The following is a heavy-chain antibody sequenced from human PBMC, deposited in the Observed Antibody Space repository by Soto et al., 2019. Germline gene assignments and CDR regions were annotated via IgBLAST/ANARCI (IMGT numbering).Heavy chain of an antibody. CDR2: MNPNSGNT. CDR1: GSTFPSDD. CDR3: AREYCSGGSCYPRGVYYYYMDV. V-gene: IGHV1-8*01. J-gene: IGHJ6*03. D-gene: IGHD2-15*01. Sequence: ASVKGACPAAGSTFPSDDINWGRQETGQGLEWMGWMNPNSGNTGYAQKFQGRVTMTRNTSISTAYMELSSLRSEDTAVYYCAREYCSGGSCYPRGVYYYYMDVWGKGTTVTVSS.